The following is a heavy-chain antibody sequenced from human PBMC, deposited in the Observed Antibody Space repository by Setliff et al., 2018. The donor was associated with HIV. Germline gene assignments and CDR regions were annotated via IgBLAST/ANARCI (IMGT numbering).Heavy chain of an antibody. V-gene: IGHV4-38-2*02. CDR1: GYSLSSASY. D-gene: IGHD6-13*01. CDR2: ISLSGST. Sequence: SETLSLTCSVSGYSLSSASYWGWIRQSPEKGLEWIGSISLSGSTYYNPSLQSRVTISIDMSKNHLSLNLKSVTAADTAIYYCARGLTAPAAAGSWGQGMLVTVSS. CDR3: ARGLTAPAAAGS. J-gene: IGHJ5*02.